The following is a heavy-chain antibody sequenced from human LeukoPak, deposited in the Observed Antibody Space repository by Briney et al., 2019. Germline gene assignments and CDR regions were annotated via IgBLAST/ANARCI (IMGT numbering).Heavy chain of an antibody. D-gene: IGHD3-3*01. J-gene: IGHJ5*02. CDR1: GGTFSSYA. CDR2: IIPIFGTA. Sequence: GASVKVSCKASGGTFSSYAISWVRQATGQGLEWMGGIIPIFGTANYAQKFQGRVTITADESTSTDYMALSSLRSEDAAEYYCARGGGSTIFTLRYWVDPWGQGTLVTVSS. V-gene: IGHV1-69*13. CDR3: ARGGGSTIFTLRYWVDP.